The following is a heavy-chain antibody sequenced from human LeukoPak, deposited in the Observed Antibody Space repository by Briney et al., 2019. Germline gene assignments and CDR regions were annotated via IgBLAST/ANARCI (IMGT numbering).Heavy chain of an antibody. CDR2: ISSSSSYI. J-gene: IGHJ4*02. Sequence: GGSLRLSCAASGFTFSSYSMNWVRQAPGKGLEWVSSISSSSSYIYYADSVKGRFTISRDDAKNSLYLQMNSLRAEDTAVYYCARGPPYCSSTSCPRDYWGQGTLVTVSS. D-gene: IGHD2-2*01. V-gene: IGHV3-21*01. CDR1: GFTFSSYS. CDR3: ARGPPYCSSTSCPRDY.